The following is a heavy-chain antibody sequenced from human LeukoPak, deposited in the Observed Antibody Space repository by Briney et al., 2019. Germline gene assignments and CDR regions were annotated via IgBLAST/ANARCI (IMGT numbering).Heavy chain of an antibody. V-gene: IGHV3-9*01. CDR1: GFTFDDYA. CDR2: ISWNSGSI. D-gene: IGHD3-22*01. CDR3: AKDLFPEDDSSGYYWGGAFDI. J-gene: IGHJ3*02. Sequence: GGSLRLSCAASGFTFDDYAMHWVRQAPGKGLEWVSGISWNSGSIGYADSVKGRFTISRDSAKNSLYLQMNSLRAEDTALYYCAKDLFPEDDSSGYYWGGAFDIWGQGTMVAVSS.